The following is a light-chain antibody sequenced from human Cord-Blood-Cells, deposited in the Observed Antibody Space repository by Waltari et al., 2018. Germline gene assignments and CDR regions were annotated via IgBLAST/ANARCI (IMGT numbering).Light chain of an antibody. CDR3: QAWDSSTVV. CDR2: QDS. CDR1: KLGDKY. Sequence: SYELTQPPSVSVSPGQTASITCSGDKLGDKYACWYQQKPGQSPVLVIYQDSKRPSGIHGRFSGSNSGNTATLTISGTQAMDEADYYCQAWDSSTVVFGGGTKLTVL. V-gene: IGLV3-1*01. J-gene: IGLJ2*01.